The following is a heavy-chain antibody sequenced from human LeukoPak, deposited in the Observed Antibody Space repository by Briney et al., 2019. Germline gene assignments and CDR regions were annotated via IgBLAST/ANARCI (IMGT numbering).Heavy chain of an antibody. J-gene: IGHJ3*02. CDR2: IYYSGST. CDR3: ARDHREMATTDAFDI. CDR1: GGSISSYY. Sequence: PSETLSLTCTVSGGSISSYYWSWIRQPPGKGLEWIGYIYYSGSTNYNPSLKSRVTISVDTSKNQFSLKLSSVTAADTAVYYCARDHREMATTDAFDIWGQRTMVTVSS. D-gene: IGHD5-24*01. V-gene: IGHV4-59*01.